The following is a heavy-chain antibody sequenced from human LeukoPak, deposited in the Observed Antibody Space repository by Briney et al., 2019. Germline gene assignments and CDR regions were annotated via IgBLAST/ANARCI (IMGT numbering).Heavy chain of an antibody. D-gene: IGHD3-3*01. V-gene: IGHV1-69*05. CDR3: ATTSLRFLEWFSNAFDI. CDR1: GGTFSSYA. CDR2: IIPIFGTA. J-gene: IGHJ3*02. Sequence: SVRVSCKASGGTFSSYAISWVRQAPGQGLEWMGGIIPIFGTANYAQKFQGRVTITTDESTSTAYMELSSLRSEDTAVYYCATTSLRFLEWFSNAFDIWGQGTMVTVSS.